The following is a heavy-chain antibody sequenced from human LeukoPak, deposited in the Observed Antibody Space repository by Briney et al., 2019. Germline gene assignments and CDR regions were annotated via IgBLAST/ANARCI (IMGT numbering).Heavy chain of an antibody. Sequence: ASVTVSCKASGYTFTDHHMHWVRQAPGQGLEWMGWINPKSGGTNYAQKFQGRVTMSRDTSISTTYMELSSLRSDDTAVYYCARLGAFVLYYDSSGYFDSWGQGTLVTVSS. CDR2: INPKSGGT. J-gene: IGHJ4*02. D-gene: IGHD3-22*01. CDR3: ARLGAFVLYYDSSGYFDS. CDR1: GYTFTDHH. V-gene: IGHV1-2*02.